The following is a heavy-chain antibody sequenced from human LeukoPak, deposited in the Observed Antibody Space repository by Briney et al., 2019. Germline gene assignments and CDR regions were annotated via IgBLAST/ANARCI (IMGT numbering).Heavy chain of an antibody. CDR3: ASGRYQLLGPNDF. CDR2: ISYDGSTK. CDR1: GSTFSSHA. V-gene: IGHV3-30-3*01. D-gene: IGHD2-2*01. Sequence: GGSLRLSCAASGSTFSSHAMRWVRQAPGKGLEWVAVISYDGSTKYSADSVKGRFTISRDHSKNTLYQQMNSLRAEDTAVYYCASGRYQLLGPNDFWGQGSLVTVSS. J-gene: IGHJ4*02.